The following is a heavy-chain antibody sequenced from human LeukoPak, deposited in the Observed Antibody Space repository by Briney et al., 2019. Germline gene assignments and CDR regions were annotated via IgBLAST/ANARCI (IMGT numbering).Heavy chain of an antibody. Sequence: HPGGSLRLSCAASGFTFSSYTMNWVRQPPGKGLEWVSNICTSSTTIYYADSVKGRFTISRDNSKNTLYLQMNSLRAEDTAVYYCARDGRGITAAGSPLVYDYWGQGTLVTVSS. CDR2: ICTSSTTI. CDR3: ARDGRGITAAGSPLVYDY. CDR1: GFTFSSYT. D-gene: IGHD6-13*01. V-gene: IGHV3-48*01. J-gene: IGHJ4*02.